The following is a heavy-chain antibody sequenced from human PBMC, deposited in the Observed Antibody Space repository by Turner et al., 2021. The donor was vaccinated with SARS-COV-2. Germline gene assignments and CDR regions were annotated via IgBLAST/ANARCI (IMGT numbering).Heavy chain of an antibody. CDR3: ARHSPELRGDNFDY. CDR1: GGSISSSGYY. J-gene: IGHJ4*02. CDR2: IYYSGST. V-gene: IGHV4-39*01. D-gene: IGHD1-26*01. Sequence: QLQLQESGPGLVKPSETLSLNCPVSGGSISSSGYYWGWIRQPPGKGLEWIGSIYYSGSTYYNPSLKSRVTISVDTSKNQFSLKLSSVTAADTAVYYCARHSPELRGDNFDYWGQGTLVIVSS.